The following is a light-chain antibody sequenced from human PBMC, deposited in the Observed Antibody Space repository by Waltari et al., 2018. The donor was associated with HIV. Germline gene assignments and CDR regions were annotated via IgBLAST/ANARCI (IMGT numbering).Light chain of an antibody. V-gene: IGKV4-1*01. CDR1: NSVVYSSNSKNF. Sequence: DRVMNMSPDALSVSLGERATINCQSSNSVVYSSNSKNFLAWYQQKPGQPPKLLIYWASTRESGVPDRFSGSGSGTDFTLTISSLQAEDVAVYYCQQYYSTPLTFGGGTKVEIK. CDR3: QQYYSTPLT. CDR2: WAS. J-gene: IGKJ4*01.